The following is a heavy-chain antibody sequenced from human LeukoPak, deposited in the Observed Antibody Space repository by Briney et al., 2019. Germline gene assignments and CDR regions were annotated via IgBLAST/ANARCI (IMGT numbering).Heavy chain of an antibody. CDR3: ATARNFRFEY. CDR2: MNGEGTTI. J-gene: IGHJ4*02. D-gene: IGHD1-7*01. V-gene: IGHV3-74*01. CDR1: GLTFRTTW. Sequence: GGSLRLSCATSGLTFRTTWMHWVRQAPGKGLMWVSRMNGEGTTIDYADSVKGRFTVSRDYAKNTLFLEMNNLRTEDTALYFCATARNFRFEYWGQGSLVIVSA.